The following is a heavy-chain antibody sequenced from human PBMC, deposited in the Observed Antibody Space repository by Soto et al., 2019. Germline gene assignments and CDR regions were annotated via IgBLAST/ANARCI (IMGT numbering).Heavy chain of an antibody. CDR1: GGTFSSYA. CDR2: IIPIFGTA. V-gene: IGHV1-69*01. J-gene: IGHJ4*02. CDR3: ARLLGGFLRFSRNSDY. D-gene: IGHD3-3*01. Sequence: QVQLVQSGAEVKKPGSSVKVSCKASGGTFSSYAISWVRQAPGQGLEWMGGIIPIFGTANYAQKFQGRVTITADESTSTAYMELSRLRSEDTAVYYCARLLGGFLRFSRNSDYWGQGTLVTVSS.